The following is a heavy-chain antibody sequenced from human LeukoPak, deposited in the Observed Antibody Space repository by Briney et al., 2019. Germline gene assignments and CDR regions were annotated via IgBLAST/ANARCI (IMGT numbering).Heavy chain of an antibody. V-gene: IGHV3-30*02. CDR2: IRYDGSNK. CDR3: AKLIEASSWYDIDY. CDR1: GFTFSSYG. J-gene: IGHJ4*02. Sequence: GGSLRLSCAASGFTFSSYGMHWVRQAPGKGLEWVAFIRYDGSNKYYADSVKGRFTISRDNSKNTLYLQMNSLRAEDTAVYYCAKLIEASSWYDIDYGGQGTLVTVSS. D-gene: IGHD6-13*01.